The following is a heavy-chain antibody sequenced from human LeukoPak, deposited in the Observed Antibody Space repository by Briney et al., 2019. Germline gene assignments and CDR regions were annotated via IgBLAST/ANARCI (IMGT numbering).Heavy chain of an antibody. CDR1: GFTLRSYG. J-gene: IGHJ4*02. D-gene: IGHD1-26*01. CDR2: ISTSSYYI. CDR3: ARDASGSSTGLIDS. Sequence: GGSLRLSCAASGFTLRSYGMNWVRQAPGKGLEWVSYISTSSYYIYYADSVKGRSTISRDDAKNSLYLQMHSLRTEDTAVYYCARDASGSSTGLIDSWGQGTLVTVSS. V-gene: IGHV3-21*01.